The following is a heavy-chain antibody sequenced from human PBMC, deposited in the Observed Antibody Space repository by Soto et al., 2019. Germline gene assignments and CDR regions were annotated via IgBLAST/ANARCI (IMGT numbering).Heavy chain of an antibody. D-gene: IGHD3-9*01. J-gene: IGHJ4*02. CDR1: GFTFSSYW. CDR3: ARGRYFDWLPYFDY. V-gene: IGHV3-7*01. Sequence: EVQLVESGGGLVQPGGSLRLSCAASGFTFSSYWMSWVRQAPVKGLEWVANIKQDGSEKYYVDSVKGRFTSARDNAKNSLYLQMNGLRAEDTAVYYCARGRYFDWLPYFDYWGQGTLVTVSS. CDR2: IKQDGSEK.